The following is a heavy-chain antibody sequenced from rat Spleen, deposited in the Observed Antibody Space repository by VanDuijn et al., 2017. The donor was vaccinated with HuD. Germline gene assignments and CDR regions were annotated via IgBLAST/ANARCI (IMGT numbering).Heavy chain of an antibody. V-gene: IGHV5-25*01. CDR3: ASRTGNWFAY. D-gene: IGHD5-1*01. CDR1: GFTFSNYY. Sequence: EVQLVESGGGLVQPGRSMKLSCAALGFTFSNYYMAWVRQAPTKGLEWVASISTGGGNTYYRDSVKGRFTISRDNAKSTLFLQMDSLRSEDTATYFCASRTGNWFAYWGQGTLVTVSS. J-gene: IGHJ3*01. CDR2: ISTGGGNT.